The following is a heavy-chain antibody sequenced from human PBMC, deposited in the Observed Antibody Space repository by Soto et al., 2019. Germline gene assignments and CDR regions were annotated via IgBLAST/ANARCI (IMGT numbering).Heavy chain of an antibody. CDR1: GGSVSSGSYY. D-gene: IGHD6-19*01. Sequence: QVQLQESGPGLVKPSETLSLTCTFSGGSVSSGSYYWSWIRQPPGQGLEWIGYIYYSGSTNYNPSLKRRVTISVDTSKIQCSLKLSSVTAADTAVYYCARGIEGWYQGRYYYGMDVWGQGTKVTVSS. CDR3: ARGIEGWYQGRYYYGMDV. J-gene: IGHJ6*02. CDR2: IYYSGST. V-gene: IGHV4-61*01.